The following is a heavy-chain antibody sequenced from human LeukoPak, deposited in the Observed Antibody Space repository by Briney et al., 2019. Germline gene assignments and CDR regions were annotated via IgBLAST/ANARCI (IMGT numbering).Heavy chain of an antibody. D-gene: IGHD3-16*02. V-gene: IGHV3-23*01. CDR2: ISGSGGST. J-gene: IGHJ3*02. Sequence: PGGSLRLSCAASGFTFSSYAMSWVRQAPGKGLEWVSAISGSGGSTYYADSVKGRFTISRDNSKNTLYLQMNSLRAEDTAVYYCAKDRIMITFGGVIVADAFDIWGQGTMVTVSS. CDR1: GFTFSSYA. CDR3: AKDRIMITFGGVIVADAFDI.